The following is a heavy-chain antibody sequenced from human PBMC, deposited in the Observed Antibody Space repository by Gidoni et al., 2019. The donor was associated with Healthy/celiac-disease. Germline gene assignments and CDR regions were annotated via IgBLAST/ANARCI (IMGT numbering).Heavy chain of an antibody. CDR3: TTHYGDYVEYFQH. CDR1: GFTFSNAW. V-gene: IGHV3-15*01. CDR2: IKSKTDGGTT. D-gene: IGHD4-17*01. Sequence: EVQLVESGGGLVKPGGSLRLSCAASGFTFSNAWMSWVRQAPGKGLEWVGRIKSKTDGGTTDYAAPVKGRFTISRDDSKNTLYLQMNSLKTEDTAVYYCTTHYGDYVEYFQHWGQGTLVTVSS. J-gene: IGHJ1*01.